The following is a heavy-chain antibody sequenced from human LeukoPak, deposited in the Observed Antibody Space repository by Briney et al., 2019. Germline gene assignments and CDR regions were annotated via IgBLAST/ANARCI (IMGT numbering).Heavy chain of an antibody. Sequence: GRSLRLSCAASGFTVSSNYMSWVRQAPGKGLEWVSVIYSDGRTYYADSVKGRFTISRDNSKNTLYLETNSLRAEDTAVYYCAKANGWYGSGYFDLWGRGTLVSVSS. D-gene: IGHD6-19*01. CDR2: IYSDGRT. V-gene: IGHV3-53*01. CDR3: AKANGWYGSGYFDL. J-gene: IGHJ2*01. CDR1: GFTVSSNY.